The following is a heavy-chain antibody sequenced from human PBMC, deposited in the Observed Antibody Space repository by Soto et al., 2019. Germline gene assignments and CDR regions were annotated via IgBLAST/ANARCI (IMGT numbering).Heavy chain of an antibody. J-gene: IGHJ5*02. CDR1: GYTFTSYY. Sequence: WAAVKVSCKASGYTFTSYYMHWVRQAPGQGLEWMGIINPSGGSTSYAQKFQGRVTMTRDTSTSTVYMELSSLRSEDTAVYYCARVEIAAAATIWFDPWGQGTLVTVSS. CDR2: INPSGGST. D-gene: IGHD6-13*01. CDR3: ARVEIAAAATIWFDP. V-gene: IGHV1-46*01.